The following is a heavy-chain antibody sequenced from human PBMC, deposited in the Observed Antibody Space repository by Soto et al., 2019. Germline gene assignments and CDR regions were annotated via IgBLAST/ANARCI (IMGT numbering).Heavy chain of an antibody. V-gene: IGHV5-51*01. J-gene: IGHJ4*02. D-gene: IGHD3-3*01. CDR1: GYSFYNHW. CDR2: IYPGDSDM. CDR3: ARLAREFWSGPDY. Sequence: GESLKISCEGVGYSFYNHWIAWVRQMPAKGLEWRGTIYPGDSDMRYSPSFRGQVTSSVDKSINTAYLQWGSLKSSDTAKYSCARLAREFWSGPDYWGQGTLVTVSS.